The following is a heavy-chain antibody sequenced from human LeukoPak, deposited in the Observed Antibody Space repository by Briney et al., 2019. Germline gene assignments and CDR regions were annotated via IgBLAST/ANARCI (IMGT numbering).Heavy chain of an antibody. D-gene: IGHD3-9*01. J-gene: IGHJ5*02. Sequence: GGSLRLSCAASGFTFSSYGMHWVRQAPGKGLEWVAVISYDGSNKYYADSVKGRFTISRDNSKNTLYLQMNSLRAEDTAVYYCAKAGKYYDIHGPINFDPWGQGTLVTVSS. CDR3: AKAGKYYDIHGPINFDP. V-gene: IGHV3-30*18. CDR1: GFTFSSYG. CDR2: ISYDGSNK.